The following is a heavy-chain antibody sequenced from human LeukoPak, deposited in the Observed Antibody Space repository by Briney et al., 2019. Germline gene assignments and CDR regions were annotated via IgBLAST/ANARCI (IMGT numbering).Heavy chain of an antibody. V-gene: IGHV3-23*01. Sequence: GGSLRLSCAASGFTFSSYSMNWVRQAPGKGLEWVSAISGSGDSTYYADSVKGRFTISRDNSKNTVWLQMNSLKPEDTAVYYCASGEAGPTVYWGQGTLVTVSS. J-gene: IGHJ4*02. CDR2: ISGSGDST. CDR1: GFTFSSYS. D-gene: IGHD1-1*01. CDR3: ASGEAGPTVY.